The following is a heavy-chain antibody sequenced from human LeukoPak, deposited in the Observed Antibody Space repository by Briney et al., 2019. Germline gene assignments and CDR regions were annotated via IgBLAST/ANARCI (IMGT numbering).Heavy chain of an antibody. V-gene: IGHV3-30*01. CDR3: ARSMTTGTIHFDY. Sequence: PGGSLRLSCAASGFTFSSYAMHWVRQAPGKWLEWVAVISYDGSNKYYADSVKGRFTISRDNSKNTLYLQMNSLRAEDTAVYYCARSMTTGTIHFDYWGQGTLVTVSS. D-gene: IGHD4-17*01. J-gene: IGHJ4*02. CDR1: GFTFSSYA. CDR2: ISYDGSNK.